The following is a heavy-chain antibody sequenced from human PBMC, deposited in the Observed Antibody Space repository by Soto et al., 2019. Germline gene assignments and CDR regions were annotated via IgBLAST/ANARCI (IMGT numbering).Heavy chain of an antibody. CDR3: ARASYYDSSYFDY. D-gene: IGHD3-22*01. CDR1: GGSISSYY. V-gene: IGHV4-59*01. CDR2: IYYSGST. J-gene: IGHJ4*02. Sequence: SETLSLTCTVSGGSISSYYWSWIRQPPGKGLEWIGYIYYSGSTNYNPSLKSRVTISVDTFKNQFSLKLSSVTAADTAVYYCARASYYDSSYFDYWGQGTLVTVSS.